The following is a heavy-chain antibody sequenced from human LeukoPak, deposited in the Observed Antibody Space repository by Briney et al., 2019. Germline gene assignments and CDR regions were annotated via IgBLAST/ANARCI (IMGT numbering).Heavy chain of an antibody. V-gene: IGHV3-21*01. CDR3: AREYIAVADMGRIVGAMGCYYGMDV. CDR1: GFTFSSYS. D-gene: IGHD6-19*01. J-gene: IGHJ6*02. CDR2: ISSSSSYI. Sequence: GGSLRLSCAASGFTFSSYSMNWVRQAPGKGLEWVSSISSSSSYIYYADSVKGRFTISRDNAKNSLYLQMNSLRAEDTAVYYCAREYIAVADMGRIVGAMGCYYGMDVWGQGTTVTVSS.